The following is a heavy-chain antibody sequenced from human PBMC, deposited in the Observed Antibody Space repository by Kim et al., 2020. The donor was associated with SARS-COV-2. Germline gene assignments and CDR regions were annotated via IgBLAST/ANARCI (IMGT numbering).Heavy chain of an antibody. D-gene: IGHD1-26*01. Sequence: GGSLRLSCAASGFTFSDYYMSWIRQAPGKGLEWVSYISSSSSYTNYADSVKGRFTISRDNAKNSLYLQMNSLRAEDTAVYYCARDRQGFAGATPTRNYYYYGMDVWGQGTTVTVSS. CDR3: ARDRQGFAGATPTRNYYYYGMDV. V-gene: IGHV3-11*06. J-gene: IGHJ6*02. CDR2: ISSSSSYT. CDR1: GFTFSDYY.